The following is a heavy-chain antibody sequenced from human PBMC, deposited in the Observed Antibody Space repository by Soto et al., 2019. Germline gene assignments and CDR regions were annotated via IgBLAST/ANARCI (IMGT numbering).Heavy chain of an antibody. D-gene: IGHD4-17*01. J-gene: IGHJ4*02. CDR1: GGTFSSYA. Sequence: ASVKVSCKASGGTFSSYAISWVRQAPGQGLEWMGEIIPIFGTANYAQKFQGRVTITADESTSTAYMELSSLRSEDTAVYYCARDSGYGAHTRSFDYWGQGTLVTVSS. CDR2: IIPIFGTA. CDR3: ARDSGYGAHTRSFDY. V-gene: IGHV1-69*13.